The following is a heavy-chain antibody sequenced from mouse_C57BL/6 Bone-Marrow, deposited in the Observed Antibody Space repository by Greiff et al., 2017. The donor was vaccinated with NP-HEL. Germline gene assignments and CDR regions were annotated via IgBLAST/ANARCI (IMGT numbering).Heavy chain of an antibody. D-gene: IGHD2-12*01. V-gene: IGHV5-16*01. J-gene: IGHJ4*01. Sequence: EVKLEESEGGLVQPGSSMKLSCTASGFTFSDYYMAWVRQVPEKGLEWVANINYDGSSTYYLDSLKSRFIISRDNAKNILYLQMSSLKSEDTATYYCARVAYYSFYAMDYWGQGTSVTVSS. CDR1: GFTFSDYY. CDR2: INYDGSST. CDR3: ARVAYYSFYAMDY.